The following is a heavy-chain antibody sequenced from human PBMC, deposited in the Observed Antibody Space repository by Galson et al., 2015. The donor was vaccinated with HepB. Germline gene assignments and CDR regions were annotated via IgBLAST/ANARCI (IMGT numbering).Heavy chain of an antibody. J-gene: IGHJ6*02. V-gene: IGHV3-48*03. CDR3: ARAAYYYYGMDV. Sequence: SLRLSCAASGFTFSSYEMNWVRQAPGKGLEWVSYISSSGSTIYYADSVKGRFTISRDNAKNSLYLQMNSLRAEDTAVYYCARAAYYYYGMDVWGQGTTVTVSS. CDR1: GFTFSSYE. CDR2: ISSSGSTI.